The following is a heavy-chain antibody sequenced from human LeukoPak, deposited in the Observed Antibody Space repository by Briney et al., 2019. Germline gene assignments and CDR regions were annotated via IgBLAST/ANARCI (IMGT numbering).Heavy chain of an antibody. V-gene: IGHV3-66*01. CDR2: IYRGGST. CDR1: GFTVSTNY. Sequence: GGSLRLSCAASGFTVSTNYMNWVRQAPGKGLEWVSVIYRGGSTYYADSVKGRFTISRDNSKNTLYLQMNSLRAEDTAVYYCARDYYYDSSGYRIFDYWGQGTLVTVSS. J-gene: IGHJ4*02. D-gene: IGHD3-22*01. CDR3: ARDYYYDSSGYRIFDY.